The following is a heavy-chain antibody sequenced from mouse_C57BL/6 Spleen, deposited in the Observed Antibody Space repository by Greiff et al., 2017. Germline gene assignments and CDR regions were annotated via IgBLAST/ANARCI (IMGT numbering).Heavy chain of an antibody. J-gene: IGHJ3*01. CDR3: ARYDYDGAWFAY. V-gene: IGHV1-81*01. Sequence: VQLQQSGAELARPGASVKLSCKASGYTFTSYGISWVKQRTGQGLEWIGEIYPRSGNTYYNEKFKGKATLTADKSSSTAYMELRSLTSEDSAVYFWARYDYDGAWFAYWGQGTLVTVSA. CDR2: IYPRSGNT. CDR1: GYTFTSYG. D-gene: IGHD2-4*01.